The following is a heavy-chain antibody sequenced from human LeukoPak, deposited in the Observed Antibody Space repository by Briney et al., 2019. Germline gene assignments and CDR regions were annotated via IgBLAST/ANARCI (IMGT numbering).Heavy chain of an antibody. V-gene: IGHV1-18*01. D-gene: IGHD3-10*01. CDR2: ISAYNGNT. J-gene: IGHJ4*02. CDR1: GYTFTSYG. Sequence: GASVKVSCKASGYTFTSYGISWVRQAPGQGLEWMGWISAYNGNTNYAQKLQGRVIMTTDTSTSTAYMELRSLRSDDTAVYYCARVYGSGSVPYYFDYWGQGTLVTVSS. CDR3: ARVYGSGSVPYYFDY.